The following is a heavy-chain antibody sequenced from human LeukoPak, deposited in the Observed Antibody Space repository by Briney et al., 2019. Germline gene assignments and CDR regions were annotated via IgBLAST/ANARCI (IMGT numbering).Heavy chain of an antibody. CDR2: IYTSGST. V-gene: IGHV4-4*07. Sequence: SETLSLTCTVSGGSISSYYWSWIRQPAGKGLEWIGRIYTSGSTNYNPSLKSRVTMSVDTSKNQFSLKLSSVTAADTAVYYCARDRRAKLGYYYGSGGAFDIWGQGTMVTVSS. D-gene: IGHD3-10*01. J-gene: IGHJ3*02. CDR1: GGSISSYY. CDR3: ARDRRAKLGYYYGSGGAFDI.